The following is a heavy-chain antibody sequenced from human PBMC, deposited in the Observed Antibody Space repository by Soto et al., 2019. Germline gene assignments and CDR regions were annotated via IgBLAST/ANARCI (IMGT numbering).Heavy chain of an antibody. Sequence: ASVKVSCKASGYTFTSYGISWVRQAPGQGLEWMAWINPIFGTANYAQKFQGRVTITADESTSTAYMELSSLRSEDTAVYYCARVRDPFDILTGYYTPSSGIDVWGQGTTVTVSS. J-gene: IGHJ6*02. CDR3: ARVRDPFDILTGYYTPSSGIDV. V-gene: IGHV1-69*13. D-gene: IGHD3-9*01. CDR2: INPIFGTA. CDR1: GYTFTSYG.